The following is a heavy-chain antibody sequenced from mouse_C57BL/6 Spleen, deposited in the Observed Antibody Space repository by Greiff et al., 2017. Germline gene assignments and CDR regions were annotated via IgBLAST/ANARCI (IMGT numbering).Heavy chain of an antibody. CDR2: ISDGGSYT. J-gene: IGHJ4*01. Sequence: EVKLMESGGGLVKPGGSLKLSCAASGFTFSSYAMSWVRQTPEKRLEWVATISDGGSYTYSPDNVKGRFTSSRDNAKNNLYLQMSHLNSEDTAMYYGSRDIDLLYAMDYWGQGTSVTVSS. V-gene: IGHV5-4*01. D-gene: IGHD2-1*01. CDR1: GFTFSSYA. CDR3: SRDIDLLYAMDY.